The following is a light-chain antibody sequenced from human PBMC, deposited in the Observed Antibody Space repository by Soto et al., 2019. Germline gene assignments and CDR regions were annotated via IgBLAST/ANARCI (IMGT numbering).Light chain of an antibody. V-gene: IGKV1-8*01. CDR2: DTS. CDR1: QGVSTF. CDR3: QQYYSYPLT. Sequence: AIRMTQSPSSFSAATGDRVTVTCRASQGVSTFLAWYQQKPGKAPKLLIYDTSTLQTGVPSRFSGSGSGTDFTLTISNLQSEDFATYDCQQYYSYPLTFGGGTKVEI. J-gene: IGKJ4*01.